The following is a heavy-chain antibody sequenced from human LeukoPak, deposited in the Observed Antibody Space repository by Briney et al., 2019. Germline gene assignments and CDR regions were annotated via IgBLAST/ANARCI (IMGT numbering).Heavy chain of an antibody. CDR3: ARSPNSGYDDYFDY. V-gene: IGHV1-69*06. D-gene: IGHD5-12*01. J-gene: IGHJ4*02. CDR2: IISIFGTA. CDR1: GGTFSSYA. Sequence: SVKVSCKASGGTFSSYAISWVRQAPGQGLEWMGGIISIFGTANYAQKFQGRVTITADKSTSTAYMELSSLRSEDTAVYYCARSPNSGYDDYFDYWGQGTLVTVSS.